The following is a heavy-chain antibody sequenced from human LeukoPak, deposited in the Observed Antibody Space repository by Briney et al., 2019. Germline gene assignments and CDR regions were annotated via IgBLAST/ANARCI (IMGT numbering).Heavy chain of an antibody. CDR3: ARARLDDYGDYPPDY. J-gene: IGHJ4*02. D-gene: IGHD4-17*01. CDR1: GGTFSSYA. V-gene: IGHV1-69*05. Sequence: SVKVSCKAPGGTFSSYAISWVRQAPGQGLEWMGGIIPIFGTANYAQKFQGRVTITTDESTSTAYMELSSLRSENTAVYYCARARLDDYGDYPPDYWGQGTLVTVSS. CDR2: IIPIFGTA.